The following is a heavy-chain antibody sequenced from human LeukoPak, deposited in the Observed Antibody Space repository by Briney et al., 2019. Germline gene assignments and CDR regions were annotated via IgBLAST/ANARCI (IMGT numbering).Heavy chain of an antibody. Sequence: GGSLRLSCAASGFTFSSSAMNWVRQAPGKGLEWVSSINNVGSHIYYADSVKGRLTISRDNAKNSLYLQMNSLRAEDTAVYYCARDQMNYYYGSGSYPNWFDPWGQGTLVTVSS. V-gene: IGHV3-21*01. CDR1: GFTFSSSA. D-gene: IGHD3-10*01. CDR2: INNVGSHI. J-gene: IGHJ5*02. CDR3: ARDQMNYYYGSGSYPNWFDP.